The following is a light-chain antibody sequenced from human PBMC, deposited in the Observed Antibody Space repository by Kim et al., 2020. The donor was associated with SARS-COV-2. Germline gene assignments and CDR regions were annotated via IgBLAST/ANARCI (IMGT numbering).Light chain of an antibody. CDR2: VND. CDR3: QSYDNRLSAWV. Sequence: QRVTISCTGSDSNIGAGYAVHWYQQFPGAAPKLLILVNDYRPSEVPDRFSGSKSGASVSLAITGLQAEDEADYFCQSYDNRLSAWVFGGGTKLTVL. CDR1: DSNIGAGYA. J-gene: IGLJ3*02. V-gene: IGLV1-40*03.